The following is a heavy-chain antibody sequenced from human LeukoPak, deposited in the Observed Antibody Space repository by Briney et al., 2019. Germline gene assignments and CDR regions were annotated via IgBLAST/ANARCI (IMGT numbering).Heavy chain of an antibody. CDR3: AREGSYSSGWYYAFDI. V-gene: IGHV3-21*05. Sequence: GGSLRLSCAASGFTFSSKSMNWVRQAPGKGLEWVSYISTSSDSMQYADSVKGRFTISRDNAKNSLYLQMSSLRVEDTAVYYCAREGSYSSGWYYAFDIWGQGTMVTVSS. CDR2: ISTSSDSM. CDR1: GFTFSSKS. J-gene: IGHJ3*02. D-gene: IGHD6-19*01.